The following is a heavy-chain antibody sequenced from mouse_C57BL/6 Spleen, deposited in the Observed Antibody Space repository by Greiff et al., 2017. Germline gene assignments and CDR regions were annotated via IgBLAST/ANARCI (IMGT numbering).Heavy chain of an antibody. J-gene: IGHJ4*01. V-gene: IGHV1-55*01. CDR1: GYTFPSYW. CDR2: IYPGSGST. CDR3: ARFITTWGAMDY. D-gene: IGHD1-1*01. Sequence: QVQLQQPGAELVKPGASVKMSCKASGYTFPSYWITWVKQRPGQGLAWIGDIYPGSGSTNYNEKFKGKATLTLDTSSSTAYMQLSSLTSEDSAVYYCARFITTWGAMDYWGQGTSVTVSS.